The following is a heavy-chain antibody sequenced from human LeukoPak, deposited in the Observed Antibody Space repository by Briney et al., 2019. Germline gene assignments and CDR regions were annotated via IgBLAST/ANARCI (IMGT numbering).Heavy chain of an antibody. CDR1: GGTFSSYA. D-gene: IGHD1-1*01. J-gene: IGHJ5*02. V-gene: IGHV1-69*13. CDR3: ARDTPLRLENWFDP. Sequence: ASVQVSCKTSGGTFSSYAISWVRQAPGQGLEWMGGIITIFGTAKYAQKFQGRVTITADESTTTAYMELSSLRSEDTAVYYCARDTPLRLENWFDPWGQGTLVTVSS. CDR2: IITIFGTA.